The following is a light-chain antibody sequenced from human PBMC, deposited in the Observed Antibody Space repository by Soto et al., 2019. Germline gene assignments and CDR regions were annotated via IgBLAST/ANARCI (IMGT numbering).Light chain of an antibody. J-gene: IGLJ1*01. Sequence: QSVLTQPPSASGTPGQRVTISCSGSSSNTGSNFVYWYQQLPGTAPKLLIYRNNQRPSGVPDRFSASKSATSASLAISGLRSEDEADYYCAAWDDSLSGLHVFGTGTKLTVL. V-gene: IGLV1-47*01. CDR1: SSNTGSNF. CDR3: AAWDDSLSGLHV. CDR2: RNN.